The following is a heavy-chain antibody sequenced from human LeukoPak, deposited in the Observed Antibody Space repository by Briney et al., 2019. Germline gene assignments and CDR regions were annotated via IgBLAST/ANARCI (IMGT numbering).Heavy chain of an antibody. J-gene: IGHJ4*02. CDR2: IYYSGST. CDR3: ARAFLAEYYFDY. V-gene: IGHV4-31*03. CDR1: GGSISSGGYY. D-gene: IGHD1-14*01. Sequence: SQTLSLTCTVSGGSISSGGYYWSWIRQHPGKGLEWIGYIYYSGSTYYNLSLKSRVTISVDTSKNQFSLKLSSVTAADTAVYYCARAFLAEYYFDYWGQGTLVTVSS.